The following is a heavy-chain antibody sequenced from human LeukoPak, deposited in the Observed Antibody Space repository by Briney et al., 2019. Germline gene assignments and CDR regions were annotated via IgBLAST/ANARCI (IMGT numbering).Heavy chain of an antibody. CDR3: ARDDPYYFDY. Sequence: SETLSLTCAVYGGSFSGYYWSLIRQPPGKGLEWIGEINHGGSTNYNPSLKSRVTISVDTSKNQFSLTLSSATAADTAVYYCARDDPYYFDYWGQGTLVTVSS. V-gene: IGHV4-34*01. CDR2: INHGGST. CDR1: GGSFSGYY. J-gene: IGHJ4*02. D-gene: IGHD1-1*01.